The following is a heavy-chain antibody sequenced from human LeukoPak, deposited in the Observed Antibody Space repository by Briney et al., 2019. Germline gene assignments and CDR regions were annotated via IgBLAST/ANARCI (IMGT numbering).Heavy chain of an antibody. CDR2: ISYDGSNK. CDR3: ARDRGSGSYRAFDI. J-gene: IGHJ3*02. Sequence: GGSLRLSCAASGFTFSSYVMHWVRQAPGKGLEWVAVISYDGSNKYYADCVKGRFTISRDNSKNTLYLQMNSLRAEDTAVYYCARDRGSGSYRAFDIWGQGTMVIVSS. D-gene: IGHD1-26*01. V-gene: IGHV3-30*04. CDR1: GFTFSSYV.